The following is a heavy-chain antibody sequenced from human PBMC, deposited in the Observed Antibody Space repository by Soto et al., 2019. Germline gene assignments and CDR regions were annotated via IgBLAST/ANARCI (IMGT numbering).Heavy chain of an antibody. CDR2: VSSDGGRT. V-gene: IGHV3-74*01. J-gene: IGHJ2*01. Sequence: EVQLVESGGGLVQPGGSVRLSCEASGFTLSISWMHWVRQAPGKGLVWVSRVSSDGGRTNYADSVKGRFTISRDNTKNTVYLLMNSLRVDDTAVYYCARDRHPWPFDLWGRGTLVTVSS. CDR1: GFTLSISW. CDR3: ARDRHPWPFDL.